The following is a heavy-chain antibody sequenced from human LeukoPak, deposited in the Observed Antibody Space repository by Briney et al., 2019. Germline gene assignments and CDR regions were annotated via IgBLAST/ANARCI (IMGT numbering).Heavy chain of an antibody. CDR3: ARAYSGYDSYYHYYGMDV. D-gene: IGHD5-12*01. CDR1: GYSFTSYW. Sequence: GESLKISCKGSGYSFTSYWISWVRQMPGKGLEWMGRIDPSDSYTNYSPSFQGHVTISADKSISTAYLQWSSLKASDTAMYYCARAYSGYDSYYHYYGMDVWGKGTTVTVSS. CDR2: IDPSDSYT. V-gene: IGHV5-10-1*01. J-gene: IGHJ6*04.